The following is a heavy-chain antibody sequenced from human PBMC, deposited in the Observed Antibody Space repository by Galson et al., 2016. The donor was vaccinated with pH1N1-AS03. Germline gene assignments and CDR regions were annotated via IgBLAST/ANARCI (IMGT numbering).Heavy chain of an antibody. CDR3: ARGGGYNYYFDY. D-gene: IGHD5-24*01. V-gene: IGHV5-51*03. CDR1: GFRFTTYW. Sequence: SGAEVKKPGESLMISCKASGFRFTTYWIAWVRQLPGKGLEWMGFIYPGDSDTKYSPSFQGQVTISADKSISTAYLRWNSLKASDTAMYYCARGGGYNYYFDYWGQGTLVTVSS. CDR2: IYPGDSDT. J-gene: IGHJ4*02.